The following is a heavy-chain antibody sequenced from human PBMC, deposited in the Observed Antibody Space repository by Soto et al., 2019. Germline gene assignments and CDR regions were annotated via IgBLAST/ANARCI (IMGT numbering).Heavy chain of an antibody. J-gene: IGHJ4*02. CDR3: ARAGYSYGTGYYFDY. Sequence: QVQLQESGPGLVKPSETLSLTCTVSGGSISNYYWTWVRQPPGKGLEWIGFVYYTGSTNYNPSLKSRVTISLDTSKHQFSVKLNSVTAADTAVYYCARAGYSYGTGYYFDYWGQGTLVTVSS. V-gene: IGHV4-59*01. CDR1: GGSISNYY. D-gene: IGHD5-18*01. CDR2: VYYTGST.